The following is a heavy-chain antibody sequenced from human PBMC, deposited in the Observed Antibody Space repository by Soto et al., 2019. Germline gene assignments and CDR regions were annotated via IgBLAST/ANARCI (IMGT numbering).Heavy chain of an antibody. CDR2: ISGSGGST. V-gene: IGHV3-23*01. D-gene: IGHD3-10*01. J-gene: IGHJ4*02. Sequence: GGSLRLSCAASGFTFSSYAMSWVRQAPGKGLEWVSAISGSGGSTYYADSVKGRFTISRDNSKNTLYLQMNSLRAEDTAVYYCAKVLPLLWFGELLPENDYWGQGTLVTVSS. CDR3: AKVLPLLWFGELLPENDY. CDR1: GFTFSSYA.